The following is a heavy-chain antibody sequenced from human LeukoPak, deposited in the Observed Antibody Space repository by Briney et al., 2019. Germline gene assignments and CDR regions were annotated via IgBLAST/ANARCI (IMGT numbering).Heavy chain of an antibody. CDR2: ISSNGGST. CDR3: ARGWHTAMVLGDAFDI. J-gene: IGHJ3*02. D-gene: IGHD5-18*01. CDR1: GFTFSSYA. V-gene: IGHV3-64*01. Sequence: GGSLRLSCAASGFTFSSYAMHWVRQAPGKGLEYVSAISSNGGSTYYANSVKGRFTISRDNSKNTLYLQMGSLRAEDMAVYYCARGWHTAMVLGDAFDIWGQGTMVTVSS.